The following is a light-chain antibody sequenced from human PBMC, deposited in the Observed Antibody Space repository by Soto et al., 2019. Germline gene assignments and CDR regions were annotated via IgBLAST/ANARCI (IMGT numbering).Light chain of an antibody. V-gene: IGLV2-11*01. J-gene: IGLJ1*01. CDR3: CSYAGSSSYV. CDR1: SSDIGGYNY. CDR2: TVT. Sequence: QSVLAQPRSVSGSPGQSVTISCTGTSSDIGGYNYVSWCQQHPGKAPKLMIYTVTKRPSGVPDRFSGSKSDNTASLTISGLQADDEADYYCCSYAGSSSYVFGTGTKVT.